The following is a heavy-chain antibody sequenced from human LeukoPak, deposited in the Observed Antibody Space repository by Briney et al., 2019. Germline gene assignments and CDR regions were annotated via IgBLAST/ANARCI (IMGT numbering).Heavy chain of an antibody. CDR1: GFTFSSYS. V-gene: IGHV3-21*01. J-gene: IGHJ4*02. CDR3: ARDHTILGLVTYDVFDY. Sequence: GGSLRLSCAASGFTFSSYSMNWVRQAPGKGLEWVSSISSSSSYIYYADSVKGRFTISRDNAKNSLYLQMNSLRAEDTAVYYCARDHTILGLVTYDVFDYWRQGTLVTVSS. CDR2: ISSSSSYI. D-gene: IGHD3-3*01.